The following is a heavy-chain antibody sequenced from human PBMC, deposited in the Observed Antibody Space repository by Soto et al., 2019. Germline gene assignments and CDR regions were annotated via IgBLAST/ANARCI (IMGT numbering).Heavy chain of an antibody. CDR1: GFTFSSYA. J-gene: IGHJ4*02. Sequence: AGGSLRLSCAASGFTFSSYAMSWVRQAPGKGLEWVSAISGSGGSTYYADSVKGRFTISRDNSKNTLYLQMNSLRAEDTAVYYCAKDPPRGYYDSSGYPDYWGQGTLVAVSS. CDR3: AKDPPRGYYDSSGYPDY. D-gene: IGHD3-22*01. CDR2: ISGSGGST. V-gene: IGHV3-23*01.